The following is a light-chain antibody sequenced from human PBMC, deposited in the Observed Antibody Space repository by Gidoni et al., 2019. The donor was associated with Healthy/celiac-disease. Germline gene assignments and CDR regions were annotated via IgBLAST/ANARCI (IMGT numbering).Light chain of an antibody. CDR2: QDS. CDR1: NLVDKY. Sequence: SYELTQPPSVSVSPGQTASITCSGDNLVDKYACCYQQKPGQSPVLVIYQDSKRPSGIPERFSGSNSGNTATLTISGTQAMDEADYYCQAWDSSTAVFGGGTKLTVL. V-gene: IGLV3-1*01. CDR3: QAWDSSTAV. J-gene: IGLJ2*01.